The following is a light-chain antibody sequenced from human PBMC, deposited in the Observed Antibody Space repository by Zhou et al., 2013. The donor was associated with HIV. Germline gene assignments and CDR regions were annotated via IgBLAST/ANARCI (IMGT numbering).Light chain of an antibody. CDR1: QSISSY. Sequence: DIQMTQSPSSLSASVGDRVTITCRASQSISSYLNWYQQKPGRAPKLLIYAASSLQSGVPSRFSGSGSGTDFTLTIDSLQPEDFATYYCQQSYRYPLTFGQGTKVEIK. J-gene: IGKJ1*01. CDR3: QQSYRYPLT. V-gene: IGKV1-39*01. CDR2: AAS.